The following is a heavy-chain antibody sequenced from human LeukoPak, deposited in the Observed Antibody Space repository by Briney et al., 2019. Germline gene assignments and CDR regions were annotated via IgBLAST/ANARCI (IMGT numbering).Heavy chain of an antibody. CDR1: GFTFSSYA. J-gene: IGHJ6*03. V-gene: IGHV3-23*01. CDR2: ISGSGGST. CDR3: AKDHRCSGGSCSRHYYYYYYMDV. D-gene: IGHD2-15*01. Sequence: GGSLRLSCAASGFTFSSYAMSWVRQAPGKGLEWVSAISGSGGSTYYADSVKGRFTISRDNSKNTLYLQMNSLRAEDTAVYYCAKDHRCSGGSCSRHYYYYYYMDVWGKGTTVTVSS.